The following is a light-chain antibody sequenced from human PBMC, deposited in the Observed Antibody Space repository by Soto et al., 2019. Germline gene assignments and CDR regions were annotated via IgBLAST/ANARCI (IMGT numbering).Light chain of an antibody. Sequence: DIQMTQSPSAMSASVGDRVTITCRASQSITNYLNWYQQKPGKAPKLLMYAISTLQSGVPSRFGGSGSGTEFTLTISSLQPDDFATYYCQQSYSTPYTFGQG. CDR1: QSITNY. CDR3: QQSYSTPYT. V-gene: IGKV1-39*01. J-gene: IGKJ2*01. CDR2: AIS.